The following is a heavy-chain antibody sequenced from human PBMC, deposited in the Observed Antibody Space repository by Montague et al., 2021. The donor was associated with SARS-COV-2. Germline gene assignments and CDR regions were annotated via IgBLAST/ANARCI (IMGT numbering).Heavy chain of an antibody. CDR1: GFTFSSYA. J-gene: IGHJ3*02. D-gene: IGHD4-23*01. Sequence: SLRLSCAASGFTFSSYAMHWVRQAPGKGLELVAVISYDGSNKYYADSVKGRFTISRDNSKNTLYLQMNSLRAEDTAVYYCARDGTVVNAFDIWGQGALVTVSS. CDR3: ARDGTVVNAFDI. CDR2: ISYDGSNK. V-gene: IGHV3-30-3*01.